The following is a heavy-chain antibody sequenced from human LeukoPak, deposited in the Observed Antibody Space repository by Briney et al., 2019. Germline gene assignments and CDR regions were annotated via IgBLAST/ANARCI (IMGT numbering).Heavy chain of an antibody. J-gene: IGHJ4*02. CDR1: GFTFSSYA. CDR2: ISGSGDNT. D-gene: IGHD2-2*01. CDR3: ARDDCSTTPCYAY. Sequence: GGSLRLSCAASGFTFSSYAMSWVRQVPGKGLEWVSVISGSGDNTYYADSVKGRFTVSRDISKNTVYLQMNGLKAEDTAVYYCARDDCSTTPCYAYWGQGTLVTVSS. V-gene: IGHV3-23*01.